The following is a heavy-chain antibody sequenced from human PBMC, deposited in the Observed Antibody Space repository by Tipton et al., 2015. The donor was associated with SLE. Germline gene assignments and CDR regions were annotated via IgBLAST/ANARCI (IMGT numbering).Heavy chain of an antibody. Sequence: GSLRLSCAASGFTFSSYAMNWVRQAPGKGLEWVSSISSSSTYIYYADSVKGRFTISRDNAKNSLYLQMNSLRAEDTAVYYCARDTPPLYYYDSSGYFDYWGQGTLVTVSS. CDR3: ARDTPPLYYYDSSGYFDY. CDR1: GFTFSSYA. J-gene: IGHJ4*02. V-gene: IGHV3-21*03. D-gene: IGHD3-22*01. CDR2: ISSSSTYI.